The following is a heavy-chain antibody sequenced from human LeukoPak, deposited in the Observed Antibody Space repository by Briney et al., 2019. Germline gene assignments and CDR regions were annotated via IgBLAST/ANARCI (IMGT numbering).Heavy chain of an antibody. CDR1: GGSISSSSYY. J-gene: IGHJ3*02. Sequence: SETLSLICTVSGGSISSSSYYWGWIRQPPGKGLEWIGSIYYSGSTYYKPSLKSRVTTSVDTSKNQFSLKLSSVTAADTAVYYCARTSYYDSSGYSHYAFDIWGQGTMVTVSS. V-gene: IGHV4-39*01. CDR2: IYYSGST. CDR3: ARTSYYDSSGYSHYAFDI. D-gene: IGHD3-22*01.